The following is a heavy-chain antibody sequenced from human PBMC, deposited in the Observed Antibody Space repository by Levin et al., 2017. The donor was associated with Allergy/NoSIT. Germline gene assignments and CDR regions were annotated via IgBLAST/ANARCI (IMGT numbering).Heavy chain of an antibody. CDR3: ASLFHSSGWYGLVDY. J-gene: IGHJ4*02. D-gene: IGHD6-19*01. Sequence: GESLKISCKGSGYSFTSYWITWVRQMPGKGLEWMGRIDPSDSYTNYSPSFQGHVTISADKSISTAYLQWSSLKASDTAMYYCASLFHSSGWYGLVDYWGQGPLVAVSS. CDR2: IDPSDSYT. CDR1: GYSFTSYW. V-gene: IGHV5-10-1*01.